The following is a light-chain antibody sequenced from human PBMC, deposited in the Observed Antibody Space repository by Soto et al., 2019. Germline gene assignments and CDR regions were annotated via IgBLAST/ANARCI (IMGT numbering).Light chain of an antibody. Sequence: DFVMTQAPDSLAVSLGERATINCKSSQSVLYNSNNKNHLGWFQQKPGHPPKLLIYGASFRPSGVPDRFSGSGSWTDFTLTISSLQAEDVAVYYFQQYYSIPFTFGQGTKLEI. CDR3: QQYYSIPFT. CDR2: GAS. J-gene: IGKJ2*01. CDR1: QSVLYNSNNKNH. V-gene: IGKV4-1*01.